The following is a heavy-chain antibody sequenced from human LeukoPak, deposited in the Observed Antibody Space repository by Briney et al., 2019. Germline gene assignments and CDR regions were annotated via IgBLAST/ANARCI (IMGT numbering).Heavy chain of an antibody. V-gene: IGHV3-21*01. D-gene: IGHD3-22*01. Sequence: PGGSLRLSCAASGFTFSSYSMTWVRQAPGKGLEWVSSISSSSSYIYYADSVKGRFTISRDNAKNSLYLQMNSLRAEDTAVYYCARDRSTTYYYDSSGFDYWGQGTLVTVSS. CDR1: GFTFSSYS. CDR2: ISSSSSYI. CDR3: ARDRSTTYYYDSSGFDY. J-gene: IGHJ4*02.